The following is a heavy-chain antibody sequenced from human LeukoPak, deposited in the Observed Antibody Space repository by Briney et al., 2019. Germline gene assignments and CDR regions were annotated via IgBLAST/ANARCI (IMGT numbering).Heavy chain of an antibody. CDR3: AISGNYFRPFDY. CDR2: INPSIGST. V-gene: IGHV1-46*01. CDR1: RYTFTSYY. D-gene: IGHD1-26*01. Sequence: ASVKVSCKASRYTFTSYYIHWVRQAPGQGLEWMGIINPSIGSTIYSQKFQGRVTMTRDTSTSTVYMELSSLKSEDTAVFYCAISGNYFRPFDYWGQGTLVTVSS. J-gene: IGHJ4*02.